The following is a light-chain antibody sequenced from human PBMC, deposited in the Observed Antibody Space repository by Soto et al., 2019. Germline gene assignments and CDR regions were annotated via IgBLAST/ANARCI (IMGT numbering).Light chain of an antibody. CDR1: QSVSSN. CDR2: NAS. J-gene: IGKJ2*01. V-gene: IGKV3-11*01. CDR3: QQCGNWPPYT. Sequence: EIVLTQSPTTLSLSPGERATLSCRASQSVSSNLAWYQQRPGQAPRLLIYNASNRATGIPARFSGSGSGTDFTLTIRSLEPEDFAVYYCQQCGNWPPYTFGQGTKLDIK.